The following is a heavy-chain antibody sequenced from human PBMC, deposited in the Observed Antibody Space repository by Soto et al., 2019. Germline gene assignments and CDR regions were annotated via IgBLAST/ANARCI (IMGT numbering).Heavy chain of an antibody. D-gene: IGHD6-19*01. CDR1: GYTFTSYG. CDR2: VNAYNGNT. Sequence: ASVKVSCKASGYTFTSYGISWVRQAPGQGLEWMGWVNAYNGNTNYAQKFQGRVTVTTDTSTSTAYMELRSLRSDDTAVYYCAREAVSGRTGFDYWGQGTLVTVSS. CDR3: AREAVSGRTGFDY. V-gene: IGHV1-18*01. J-gene: IGHJ4*02.